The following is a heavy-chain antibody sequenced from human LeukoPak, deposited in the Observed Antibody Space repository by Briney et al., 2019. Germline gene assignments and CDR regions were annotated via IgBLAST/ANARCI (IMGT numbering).Heavy chain of an antibody. Sequence: GVSLTLSCAASRFTFSSYWRSWLPQAPGKGREWVGNIKHAGGARYYVESVKGRFTISRDNAKNSLSLKMNSLRAEDTAVYYCANSLFARSPFDRWGQGTLVTVSS. V-gene: IGHV3-7*01. CDR3: ANSLFARSPFDR. J-gene: IGHJ4*02. D-gene: IGHD2-15*01. CDR1: RFTFSSYW. CDR2: IKHAGGAR.